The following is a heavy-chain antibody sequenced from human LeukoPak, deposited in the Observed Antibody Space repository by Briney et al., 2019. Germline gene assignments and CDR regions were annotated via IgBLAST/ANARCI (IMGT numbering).Heavy chain of an antibody. CDR1: GYTFTSYD. CDR3: ARAVRRGIVVVVAATPFDY. D-gene: IGHD2-15*01. V-gene: IGHV1-69*04. J-gene: IGHJ4*02. CDR2: IIPILGIA. Sequence: GASVKVSCKASGYTFTSYDINWVRQATGQGLEWMGRIIPILGIANYAQKFQGRVTITADKSTSTAYMELSSLRSEDTAVYYCARAVRRGIVVVVAATPFDYWGQGTLVTVSS.